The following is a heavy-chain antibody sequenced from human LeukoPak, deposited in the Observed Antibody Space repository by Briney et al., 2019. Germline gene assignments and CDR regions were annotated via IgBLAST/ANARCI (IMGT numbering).Heavy chain of an antibody. V-gene: IGHV4-39*07. CDR1: GGSISSSSYY. D-gene: IGHD6-19*01. J-gene: IGHJ4*02. CDR2: IYYSGST. Sequence: SETLSLTCTVSGGSISSSSYYWGWIRQPPGKGLEWIGSIYYSGSTYYNPSLKSRVTVSVDSSKNQFSLKLTSVTAADTAVYYCARISLGSGWIFDYWGQGTLVTVSS. CDR3: ARISLGSGWIFDY.